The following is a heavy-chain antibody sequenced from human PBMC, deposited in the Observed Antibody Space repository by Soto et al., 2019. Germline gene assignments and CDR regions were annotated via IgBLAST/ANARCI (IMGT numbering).Heavy chain of an antibody. J-gene: IGHJ6*02. CDR1: GFTFNSYA. Sequence: EVQLLESGGGLVQPGGSLRLSCAASGFTFNSYAMSWVRQAPGKGLEWVSGISGSGGNTHYADSVKGRFTISRDNSKNTLYLQMNSLRAEDKAVYYCAKVEGYYYGMDVWGQGTTVTVSS. V-gene: IGHV3-23*01. CDR3: AKVEGYYYGMDV. CDR2: ISGSGGNT.